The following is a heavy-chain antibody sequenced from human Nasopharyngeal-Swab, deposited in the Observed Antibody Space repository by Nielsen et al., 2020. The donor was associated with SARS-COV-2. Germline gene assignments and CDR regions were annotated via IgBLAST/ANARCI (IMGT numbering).Heavy chain of an antibody. V-gene: IGHV4-34*01. CDR2: INHSGST. Sequence: SETLSLTCAVYGGSFSGYYWSWIRQPPGKGLEWIGEINHSGSTNYNPSLKGRVTISVDTSKNQFSLKLSSVTAADTAVYYCARVAEFYYGSGSHYWYFDLWGRGTLVTVSS. CDR1: GGSFSGYY. CDR3: ARVAEFYYGSGSHYWYFDL. J-gene: IGHJ2*01. D-gene: IGHD3-10*01.